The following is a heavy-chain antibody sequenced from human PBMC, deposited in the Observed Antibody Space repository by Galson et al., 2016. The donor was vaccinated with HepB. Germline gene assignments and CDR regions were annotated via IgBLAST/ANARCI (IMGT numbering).Heavy chain of an antibody. V-gene: IGHV3-23*01. CDR1: GFSFSTAG. Sequence: SLRLSCAASGFSFSTAGMSWDLHPPVRGLEWVSGITGSGTTPHYADSVRGRFTISRDNSKNTLYLDMNSLRAGDTAVYYCGKHGGFDYWGQGALVTLSS. CDR3: GKHGGFDY. CDR2: ITGSGTTP. D-gene: IGHD3-16*01. J-gene: IGHJ4*02.